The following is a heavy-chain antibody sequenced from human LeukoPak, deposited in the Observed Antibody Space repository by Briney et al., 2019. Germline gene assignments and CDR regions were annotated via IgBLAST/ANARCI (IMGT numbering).Heavy chain of an antibody. Sequence: GASVKVSCKASGGAFSSYAISWVRQAPGQGLEWMGGIIPIFGTANYAQKFQGRVTITADESTSTAYMELSSLRSEDTAVYYCAREPIAAAEPKYYWGQGTLVTVSS. J-gene: IGHJ4*02. V-gene: IGHV1-69*13. CDR1: GGAFSSYA. D-gene: IGHD6-13*01. CDR2: IIPIFGTA. CDR3: AREPIAAAEPKYY.